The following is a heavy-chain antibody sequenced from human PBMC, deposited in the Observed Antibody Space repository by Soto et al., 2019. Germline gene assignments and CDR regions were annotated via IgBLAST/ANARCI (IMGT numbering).Heavy chain of an antibody. J-gene: IGHJ5*02. CDR3: ATSNWFDP. Sequence: QLQLQESGPGLVKPSETLSLTCTVSGGSISSRGYYWGWIRQPPGKGLEWIGTIYYSGSTYYNPSLKSPVTISVDTSKNQSSLKLSSVTAADTAVYYCATSNWFDPWGQGTLVTVSS. V-gene: IGHV4-39*01. CDR1: GGSISSRGYY. CDR2: IYYSGST.